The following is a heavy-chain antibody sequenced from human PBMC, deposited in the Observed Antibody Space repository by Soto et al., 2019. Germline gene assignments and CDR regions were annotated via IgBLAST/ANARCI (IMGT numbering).Heavy chain of an antibody. CDR3: AKNFGYSYSYDMGDT. Sequence: PGGSLRLSCAASGFTFDSYAMTWVRLTPGKGLEWVSTISGSGAMTYHADSVKGRFTVSRDNSRNTLYLQMNGLSAEDTATYYCAKNFGYSYSYDMGDTWGQGTLVTVSS. J-gene: IGHJ5*02. V-gene: IGHV3-23*01. CDR1: GFTFDSYA. D-gene: IGHD5-18*01. CDR2: ISGSGAMT.